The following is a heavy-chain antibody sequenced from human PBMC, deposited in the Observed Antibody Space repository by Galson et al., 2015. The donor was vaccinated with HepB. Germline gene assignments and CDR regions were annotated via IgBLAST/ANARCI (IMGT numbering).Heavy chain of an antibody. D-gene: IGHD3-9*01. J-gene: IGHJ6*02. V-gene: IGHV5-10-1*01. Sequence: QSGAEVKKPGESLRISRKGSGYSFTTYWISWVRQMPGKGLEWMGRIDPSDSYTKYSPSFQGHVTISADKSISTAYLQWSSLKASDTAMYYCARRYDILTGISGGMDVWGQGTTVTVSS. CDR2: IDPSDSYT. CDR3: ARRYDILTGISGGMDV. CDR1: GYSFTTYW.